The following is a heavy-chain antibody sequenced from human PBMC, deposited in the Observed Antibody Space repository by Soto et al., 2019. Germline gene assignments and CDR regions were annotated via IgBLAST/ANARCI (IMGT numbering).Heavy chain of an antibody. Sequence: QVQLVQSGAEVKKPGSSVKVSCKASGGSFNGYAVSWVRQAPGRGLEWMGGLTPISGAATYAKNFQGRVTITADESTSTAYMELSRLRSDDTAVYYCARETPSAAAAYYYYGLDVWGQGTTVTVPS. J-gene: IGHJ6*02. CDR3: ARETPSAAAAYYYYGLDV. D-gene: IGHD6-13*01. CDR1: GGSFNGYA. V-gene: IGHV1-69*01. CDR2: LTPISGAA.